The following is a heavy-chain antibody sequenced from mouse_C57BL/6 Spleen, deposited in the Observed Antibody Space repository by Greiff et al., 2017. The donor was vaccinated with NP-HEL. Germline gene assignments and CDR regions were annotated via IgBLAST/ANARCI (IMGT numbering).Heavy chain of an antibody. CDR3: ARSGITTVVPLGY. Sequence: VQLQQPGAELVMPGASVKLSCKASGYTFTSYWMHWVKQRPGQGLEWIGEIDPSDSNTNYNEKFKGKATLTVDKSSSTAYMQLSSLTSEDSAVYYCARSGITTVVPLGYWGPGTTLTVAS. CDR1: GYTFTSYW. V-gene: IGHV1-69*01. CDR2: IDPSDSNT. D-gene: IGHD1-1*01. J-gene: IGHJ2*01.